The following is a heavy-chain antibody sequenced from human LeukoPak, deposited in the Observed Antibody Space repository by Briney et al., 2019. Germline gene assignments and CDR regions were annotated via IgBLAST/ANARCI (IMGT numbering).Heavy chain of an antibody. CDR1: GGSISSYY. Sequence: SETLSLTCTVSGGSISSYYWSWIRQPAGKGLEWIGRIYTSGSTNYNPSLKSRVTMSVDTSKNQFSLKLSSATAADTAVYYCARGELSDGDYPFDYWGQGTLVTVSS. D-gene: IGHD4-17*01. CDR2: IYTSGST. CDR3: ARGELSDGDYPFDY. V-gene: IGHV4-4*07. J-gene: IGHJ4*02.